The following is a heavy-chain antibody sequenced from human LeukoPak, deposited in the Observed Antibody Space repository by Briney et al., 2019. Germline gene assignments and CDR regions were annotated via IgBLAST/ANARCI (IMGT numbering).Heavy chain of an antibody. CDR2: FDPEDGET. J-gene: IGHJ4*02. Sequence: ASVKVSCKVSGYTLTELSMHWVRQAPGKGLEWMGGFDPEDGETIYAQKFQGRVTMTEDTSTDTAYMELSSLRSEDTAVYYCATDRRADFWSGYSPTPLDYWGQGTLVTVSS. D-gene: IGHD3-3*01. V-gene: IGHV1-24*01. CDR3: ATDRRADFWSGYSPTPLDY. CDR1: GYTLTELS.